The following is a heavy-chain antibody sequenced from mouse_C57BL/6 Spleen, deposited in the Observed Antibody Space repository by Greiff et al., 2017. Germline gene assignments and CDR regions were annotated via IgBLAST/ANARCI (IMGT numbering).Heavy chain of an antibody. CDR3: ARENDYDGAMDY. Sequence: EVQLQESGPGLVKPSQSLSLTCSVTGYSITSGYYWNWIRQFPGNKLEWMGYISYDGSNNYNPSLKNRISITRDTSKNQFFLKLNSVTTEDTATYYCARENDYDGAMDYWGQGTSVTVSS. CDR1: GYSITSGYY. CDR2: ISYDGSN. V-gene: IGHV3-6*01. J-gene: IGHJ4*01. D-gene: IGHD2-4*01.